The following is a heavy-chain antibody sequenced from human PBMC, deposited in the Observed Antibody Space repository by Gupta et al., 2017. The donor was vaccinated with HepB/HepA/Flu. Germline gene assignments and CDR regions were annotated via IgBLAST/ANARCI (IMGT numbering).Heavy chain of an antibody. CDR3: ARDRAGAAASDY. J-gene: IGHJ4*02. Sequence: EVQLLESGGGLVQPGGSLRLSCAASGFTFSNSAMSWVRQTPGKGLEWVSGISGSTYYADSVKGRFTISRDNSKNTLYLQMNSLRVEDTAIYYCARDRAGAAASDYWGQGTPVTVSS. V-gene: IGHV3-23*01. D-gene: IGHD6-13*01. CDR1: GFTFSNSA. CDR2: ISGST.